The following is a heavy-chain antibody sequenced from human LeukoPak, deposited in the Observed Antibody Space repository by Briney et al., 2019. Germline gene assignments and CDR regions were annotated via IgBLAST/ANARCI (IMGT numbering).Heavy chain of an antibody. CDR3: ARRSPSADAFDI. CDR1: GYTFNRNA. V-gene: IGHV7-4-1*02. CDR2: INTKTGTP. J-gene: IGHJ3*02. Sequence: ASVKASCKASGYTFNRNAINWVRQAPGQGLEWMGWINTKTGTPTYAQGFTGRFVLSLDISVTTAYLQISNLKAEDTAFYYCARRSPSADAFDIWGQGTMVTVSS.